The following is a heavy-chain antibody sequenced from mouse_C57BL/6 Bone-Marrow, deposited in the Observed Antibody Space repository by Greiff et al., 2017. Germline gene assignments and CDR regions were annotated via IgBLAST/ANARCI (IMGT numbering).Heavy chain of an antibody. Sequence: EVKLMESGAELVRPGASVKLSCTASGFNIKDDYMHWVKQRPEQGLEWIGWIDPENGDTEYASKFQGKATITADTSSNTAYLQLSSLTSEDTAVYYCTGGVLTDYWGQGTTLTVSS. CDR1: GFNIKDDY. CDR3: TGGVLTDY. J-gene: IGHJ2*01. CDR2: IDPENGDT. V-gene: IGHV14-4*01. D-gene: IGHD2-14*01.